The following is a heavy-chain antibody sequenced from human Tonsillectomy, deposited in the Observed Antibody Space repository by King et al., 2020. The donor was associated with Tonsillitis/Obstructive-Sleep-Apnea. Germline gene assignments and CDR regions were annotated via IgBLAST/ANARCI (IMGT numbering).Heavy chain of an antibody. J-gene: IGHJ4*02. Sequence: QLVQSGGGLVQPXGSLRLXXXASGFTXSXYWXXXVXXAPXKGXXXVXXXXXXXXXXXXXXXXXXRFXIXRXXAXNXLYXXMXXLITEDTAVYYCALFGEQQLARGDYWGQGTLVTVSS. D-gene: IGHD6-13*01. CDR3: ALFGEQQLARGDY. CDR2: XXXXXXXX. CDR1: GFTXSXYW. V-gene: IGHV3-7*01.